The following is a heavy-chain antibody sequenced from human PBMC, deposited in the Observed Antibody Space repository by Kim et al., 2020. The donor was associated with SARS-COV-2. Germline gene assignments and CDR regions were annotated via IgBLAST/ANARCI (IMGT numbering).Heavy chain of an antibody. V-gene: IGHV3-7*01. CDR1: GFTFRSNW. D-gene: IGHD3-10*01. Sequence: GGSLRLSCAASGFTFRSNWMSWVRQAPGKGLEWVAMINGGGSSEYYADSVKGRFTISRDNAKNSLYLQMNSLRAEDTAVYYCAAAATVRVRGRIW. J-gene: IGHJ3*02. CDR2: INGGGSSE. CDR3: AAAATVRVRGRI.